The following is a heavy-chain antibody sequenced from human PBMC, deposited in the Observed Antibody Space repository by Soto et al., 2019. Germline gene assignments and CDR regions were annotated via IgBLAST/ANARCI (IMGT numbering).Heavy chain of an antibody. CDR2: ISSSSGYT. Sequence: CMRLACAACGVSFSDYYITWIRQAPGKGLEWVSYISSSSGYTNYADSVKGRFTISRDNAKNSLYLQMNSLRAEDTAVYYCAKEYGRLDNRGQGTLVTVSS. V-gene: IGHV3-11*06. J-gene: IGHJ4*02. D-gene: IGHD4-17*01. CDR3: AKEYGRLDN. CDR1: GVSFSDYY.